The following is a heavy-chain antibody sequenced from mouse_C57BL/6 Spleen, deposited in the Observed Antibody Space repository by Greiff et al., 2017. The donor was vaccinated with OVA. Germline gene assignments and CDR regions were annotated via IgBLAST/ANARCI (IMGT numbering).Heavy chain of an antibody. Sequence: EVQLVESGGGLVQPGGSMKLSCVASGFTFSNYWMNWVRQSPEKGLEWVAQIRLKSDNYATHYAESVKGRFTISRDDSKSSVYLQMNNLRAEDTGIYYCTAYYDYDGAWFAYWGQGTLVTVSA. V-gene: IGHV6-3*01. CDR3: TAYYDYDGAWFAY. J-gene: IGHJ3*01. CDR2: IRLKSDNYAT. D-gene: IGHD2-4*01. CDR1: GFTFSNYW.